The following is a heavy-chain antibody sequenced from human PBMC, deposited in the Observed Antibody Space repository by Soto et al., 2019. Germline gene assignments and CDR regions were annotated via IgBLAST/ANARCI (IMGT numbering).Heavy chain of an antibody. CDR3: ARERPDGARLDP. V-gene: IGHV4-30-4*01. CDR1: GGSISSGDYY. Sequence: QVQLQESGPGLVKPSQTLSLTCTVSGGSISSGDYYWSWIRQPPGKGLEWIGYIYHSGSTYYNPTLKSRVXXXVXXSKTQFSLKLTSVTAADTAVYYCARERPDGARLDPWGQGTLVTVSS. J-gene: IGHJ5*02. CDR2: IYHSGST. D-gene: IGHD6-6*01.